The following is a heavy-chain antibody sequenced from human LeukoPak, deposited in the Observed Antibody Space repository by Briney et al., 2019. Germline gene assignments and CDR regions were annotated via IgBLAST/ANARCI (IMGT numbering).Heavy chain of an antibody. CDR3: ARDQITFGGVIVMTNFDC. Sequence: ASVKVSCKASGYTFTGYYMHWVRQAPGQGLEWMGRINPNSGGTNYAQKFQGRVTMTRDTSISTAYMELSRLRSDDTAVYYCARDQITFGGVIVMTNFDCWGQGTLVTVSS. D-gene: IGHD3-16*02. CDR2: INPNSGGT. J-gene: IGHJ4*02. CDR1: GYTFTGYY. V-gene: IGHV1-2*06.